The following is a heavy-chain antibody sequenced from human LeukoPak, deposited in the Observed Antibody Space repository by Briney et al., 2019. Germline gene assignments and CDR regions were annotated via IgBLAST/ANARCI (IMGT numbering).Heavy chain of an antibody. Sequence: SGTLSLTCAVSGGSISSSNWWSWVRQPPGKGLEWIGEIYHSGSTNYNPSLESRVTISVDKSKNQFSLKLSSVTAADTAVYYCARGYSSSWTRSLDYWGQGTLVTVSS. V-gene: IGHV4-4*02. CDR2: IYHSGST. D-gene: IGHD6-13*01. CDR1: GGSISSSNW. J-gene: IGHJ4*02. CDR3: ARGYSSSWTRSLDY.